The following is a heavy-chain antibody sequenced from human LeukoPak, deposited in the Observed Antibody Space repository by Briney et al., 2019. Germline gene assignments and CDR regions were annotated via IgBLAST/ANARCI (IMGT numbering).Heavy chain of an antibody. CDR3: ARPKYNWNDGGPDAFDI. J-gene: IGHJ3*02. D-gene: IGHD1-1*01. V-gene: IGHV5-51*01. Sequence: GESLKISCKGSGYSFTSYWIGWVRQMPGKGLEWMGIIYPGDSDTRYSPSFQGQVTISADKSISTAYLQWSSLKASDTAVYYCARPKYNWNDGGPDAFDIWGQGTMVTVSS. CDR2: IYPGDSDT. CDR1: GYSFTSYW.